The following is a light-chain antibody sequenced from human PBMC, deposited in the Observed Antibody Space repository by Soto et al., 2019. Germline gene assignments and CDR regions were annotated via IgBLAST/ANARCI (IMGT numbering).Light chain of an antibody. CDR2: EVS. CDR1: SSDVGGYNY. Sequence: QSALTQPPSASGSPGQSVTISCTGTSSDVGGYNYVSWYQHHPGKAPKLMIYEVSKRPSGVPDRFSGSKSGNTASLTVSGLQADDEADYYCNSYAGNSWVFGGGTKPTVL. CDR3: NSYAGNSWV. V-gene: IGLV2-8*01. J-gene: IGLJ3*02.